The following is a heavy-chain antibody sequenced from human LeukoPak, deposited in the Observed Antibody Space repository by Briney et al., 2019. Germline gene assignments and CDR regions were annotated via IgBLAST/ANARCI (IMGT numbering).Heavy chain of an antibody. Sequence: GGSLRLSCVASGFSVSSNYMSWVRQAPGKGLEWVSVVYGGDSTYYLDSVKGRFTISRDNAKNSLYLQMNSLRAEDTAVYYCARFQAKVGATSYYAMDVWGQGTTVTVSS. V-gene: IGHV3-53*01. J-gene: IGHJ6*02. CDR1: GFSVSSNY. D-gene: IGHD1-26*01. CDR2: VYGGDST. CDR3: ARFQAKVGATSYYAMDV.